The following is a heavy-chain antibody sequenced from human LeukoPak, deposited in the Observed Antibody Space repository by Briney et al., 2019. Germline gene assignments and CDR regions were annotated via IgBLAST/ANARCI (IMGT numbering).Heavy chain of an antibody. V-gene: IGHV4-61*02. J-gene: IGHJ4*02. CDR3: ARPPRRKYSRHHQYYFDY. D-gene: IGHD1-26*01. Sequence: TLSLTCTVSGDSISSVDYYWSWIRQPAGKGLEWIGRISSSGSTNYNPSLKSRVTISVDTSKNQFSLKLSSVTAAETAVYYCARPPRRKYSRHHQYYFDYWGQGTLVTVSS. CDR1: GDSISSVDYY. CDR2: ISSSGST.